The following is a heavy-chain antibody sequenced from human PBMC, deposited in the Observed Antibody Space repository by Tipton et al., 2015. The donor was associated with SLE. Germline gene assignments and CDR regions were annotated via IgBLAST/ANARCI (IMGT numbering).Heavy chain of an antibody. V-gene: IGHV4-34*01. J-gene: IGHJ6*02. CDR2: SNDSGNT. D-gene: IGHD3-16*01. Sequence: TLSLTCAVYGGSLGGHYWSWIRQSPGKGLECIGESNDSGNTNYNPSLKSRVTISLDKSKKQFSLNLTSVTAADTAIYFCARAAVRGGYSGMDVWGQGTTVTVSS. CDR3: ARAAVRGGYSGMDV. CDR1: GGSLGGHY.